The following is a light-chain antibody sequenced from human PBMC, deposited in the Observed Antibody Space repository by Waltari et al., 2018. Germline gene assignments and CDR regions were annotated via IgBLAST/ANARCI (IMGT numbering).Light chain of an antibody. V-gene: IGKV3-15*01. CDR3: QQYYDGRT. Sequence: EIVMTQSPATLSVSPGARAPLSCRASQSISIYLAWFQQKPGQAPRLLIYHASTRATGIPARLSGSGSGTEFTLTISSLQSEDFAVYYCQQYYDGRTFGQGTKLEIK. J-gene: IGKJ2*01. CDR1: QSISIY. CDR2: HAS.